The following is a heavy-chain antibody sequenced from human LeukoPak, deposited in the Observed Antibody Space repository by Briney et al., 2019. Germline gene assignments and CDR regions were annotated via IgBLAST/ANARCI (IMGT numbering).Heavy chain of an antibody. J-gene: IGHJ4*02. CDR3: ARGYNSSGVYYFDY. CDR1: GGSISSYY. Sequence: PSETLSLTCTVSGGSISSYYWSWIRQPPGKGLEWIGEINHSGSTNYNPSLKSRVTISVDTSKNQFSLKLSSVTAADTAVYYCARGYNSSGVYYFDYWGQGTLVTVSS. V-gene: IGHV4-34*01. CDR2: INHSGST. D-gene: IGHD6-25*01.